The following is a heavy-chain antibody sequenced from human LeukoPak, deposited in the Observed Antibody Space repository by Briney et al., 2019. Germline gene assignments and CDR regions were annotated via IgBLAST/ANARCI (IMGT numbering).Heavy chain of an antibody. CDR2: ISAYNGNT. D-gene: IGHD6-13*01. Sequence: ASVKVSCKASGYTFTSYAMNWVRQAPGQGLEWMGWISAYNGNTNYAQKLQGRVTMTTDTSTSTAYMELRSLRSDDTAVYYCAREQQLNLRVFDPWGQGTLVTVSS. V-gene: IGHV1-18*01. J-gene: IGHJ5*02. CDR3: AREQQLNLRVFDP. CDR1: GYTFTSYA.